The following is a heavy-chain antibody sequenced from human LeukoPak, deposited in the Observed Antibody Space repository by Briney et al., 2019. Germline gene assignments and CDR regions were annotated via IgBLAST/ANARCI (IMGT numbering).Heavy chain of an antibody. V-gene: IGHV3-7*03. J-gene: IGHJ4*02. D-gene: IGHD6-13*01. Sequence: GXSLRLSCAASGFSFSNYWMTWVRQAPGKGLERVADINGDGSHSYCVDSVKGRFTLSRDNAKNSLFLQMNSLRAEDTAVYYCVKNSGWYCLDYWGQGILVTVSS. CDR3: VKNSGWYCLDY. CDR2: INGDGSHS. CDR1: GFSFSNYW.